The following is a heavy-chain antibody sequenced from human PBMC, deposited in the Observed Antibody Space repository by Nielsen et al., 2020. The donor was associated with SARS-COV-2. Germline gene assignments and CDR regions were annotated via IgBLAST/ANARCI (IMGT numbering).Heavy chain of an antibody. J-gene: IGHJ6*02. D-gene: IGHD3-10*01. V-gene: IGHV5-51*01. CDR3: AREGRDDSGTERRGMDV. Sequence: GESLKISCQGSGYSFTSYWIAWVRQMPGKGLEWMGIIYPGDSDTRYSPSFQGQVTMSADKSISTAYLQWSSLKASDTATYYCAREGRDDSGTERRGMDVWGRGTTVTVSS. CDR2: IYPGDSDT. CDR1: GYSFTSYW.